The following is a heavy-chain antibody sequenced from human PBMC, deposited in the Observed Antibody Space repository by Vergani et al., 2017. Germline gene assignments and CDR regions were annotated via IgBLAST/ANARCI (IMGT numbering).Heavy chain of an antibody. D-gene: IGHD3-16*02. V-gene: IGHV3-48*03. CDR1: GFTFSSYE. CDR3: ARGLYDYVWGSYRSSFDY. J-gene: IGHJ4*02. CDR2: ISSSGSTI. Sequence: EVQLLESGGGLVQPGGSLRLSCAASGFTFSSYEMNWVRQAPGKGLEWVSYISSSGSTIYYADSVKGRFTISRDNAKNSLYLQMNSLRAEDTAVYYCARGLYDYVWGSYRSSFDYWGQGTLVTVSS.